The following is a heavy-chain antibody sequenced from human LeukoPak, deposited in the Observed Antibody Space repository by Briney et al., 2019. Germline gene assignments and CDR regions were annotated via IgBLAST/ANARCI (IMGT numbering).Heavy chain of an antibody. CDR1: GGSISSYY. D-gene: IGHD1-14*01. CDR3: ARDGNPWNLDV. CDR2: IYYSGRT. J-gene: IGHJ2*01. V-gene: IGHV4-59*01. Sequence: SETLSLTCTVSGGSISSYYWTWIRQPPGKALEWIGYIYYSGRTSYNPSLKSRVTMSVDTSKNQFSLRLSSVTAADTAVYYCARDGNPWNLDVWGRGTLVTVSS.